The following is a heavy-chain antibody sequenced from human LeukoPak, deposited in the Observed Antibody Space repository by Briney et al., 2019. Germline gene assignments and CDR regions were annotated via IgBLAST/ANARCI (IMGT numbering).Heavy chain of an antibody. D-gene: IGHD3-22*01. CDR1: GFTFSSYA. V-gene: IGHV3-30*04. CDR2: ISYDGSNK. Sequence: PGGSLRLSCAASGFTFSSYAMHWVRQAPGKGLEWVAVISYDGSNKYYADSVKGRFTISRDNSKNTLYLQMNSLRAEDTAVYYCAKDLAEYYYDSSGYPQLFDYWGQGTLVTVSS. CDR3: AKDLAEYYYDSSGYPQLFDY. J-gene: IGHJ4*02.